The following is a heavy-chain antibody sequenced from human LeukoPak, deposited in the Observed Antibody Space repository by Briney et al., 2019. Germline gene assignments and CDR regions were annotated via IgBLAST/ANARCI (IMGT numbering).Heavy chain of an antibody. V-gene: IGHV3-23*01. CDR2: ISGNGATT. Sequence: GGSLRLSCAASGFTFTFYAMSWVRQAPGKGLEWVLAISGNGATTYYADSVKGRFTISRDNSKNTLYLQMNSLRADDTAVYYCAKGDYYGSGGYSVLSSFDSWGQGSLVTVSS. J-gene: IGHJ4*02. CDR3: AKGDYYGSGGYSVLSSFDS. CDR1: GFTFTFYA. D-gene: IGHD3-10*01.